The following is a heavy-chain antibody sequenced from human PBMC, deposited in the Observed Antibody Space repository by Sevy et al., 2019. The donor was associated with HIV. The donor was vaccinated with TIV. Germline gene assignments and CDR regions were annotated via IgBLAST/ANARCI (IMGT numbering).Heavy chain of an antibody. J-gene: IGHJ4*02. Sequence: SETLSLTCTVSGGSITSLYWNWIRQPPGKGLEWIANIYYNGHINYNPSLKSRFTFSLDNSKNQFSLRLSSVTAADTAMYYCAGENAWGRGYSWGQGTLVTVSS. CDR2: IYYNGHI. V-gene: IGHV4-59*11. CDR3: AGENAWGRGYS. D-gene: IGHD1-26*01. CDR1: GGSITSLY.